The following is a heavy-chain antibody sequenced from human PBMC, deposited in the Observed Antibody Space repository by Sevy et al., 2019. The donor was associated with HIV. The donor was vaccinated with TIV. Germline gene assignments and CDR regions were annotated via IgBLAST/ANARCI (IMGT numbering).Heavy chain of an antibody. D-gene: IGHD5-18*01. CDR1: GFTFSSYE. V-gene: IGHV3-48*03. CDR3: ARDGYSYGYWFDY. Sequence: GGSLRLSCAASGFTFSSYEMNWARQAPGKGLEWVSYISSSGSTIYNADSVKGRFTISRDNAKNSLYLQMNSLRAEDTAVYYCARDGYSYGYWFDYWGQGTLVTVSS. CDR2: ISSSGSTI. J-gene: IGHJ4*02.